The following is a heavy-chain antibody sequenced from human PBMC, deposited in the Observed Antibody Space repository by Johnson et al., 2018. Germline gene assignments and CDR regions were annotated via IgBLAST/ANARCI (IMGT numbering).Heavy chain of an antibody. CDR1: GYSFSTHW. D-gene: IGHD1-26*01. CDR3: ARRLFSSGPDGFDV. J-gene: IGHJ3*01. CDR2: IFPGDSDT. Sequence: EVQLVETGAEVKKTGESLTISCKASGYSFSTHWIGWVRQRPGKGLELVGIIFPGDSDTKYGPSFQGPVTMSVDKSIATSYLQWSGLKASDTAIYYCARRLFSSGPDGFDVWGQGTMVTVSS. V-gene: IGHV5-51*01.